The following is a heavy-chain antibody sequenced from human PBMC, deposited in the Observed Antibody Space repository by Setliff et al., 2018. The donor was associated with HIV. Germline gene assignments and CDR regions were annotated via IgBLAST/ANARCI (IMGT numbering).Heavy chain of an antibody. Sequence: SETLSLTCAVSGYSISSGYYWGWIRQPPEKGLEWIGSISHSGSTYYNPSLKSRVTISVDTSKNQFSLKLSSVTAADTAVYYCARDPPCSGGTCYSWGFDYWGQGTLVTVSS. CDR3: ARDPPCSGGTCYSWGFDY. CDR1: GYSISSGYY. CDR2: ISHSGST. D-gene: IGHD2-15*01. V-gene: IGHV4-38-2*02. J-gene: IGHJ4*02.